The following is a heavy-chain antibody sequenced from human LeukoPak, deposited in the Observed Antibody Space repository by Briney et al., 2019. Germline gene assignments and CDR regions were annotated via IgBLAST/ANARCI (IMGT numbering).Heavy chain of an antibody. CDR3: ARARLQWEVRYPRFDS. Sequence: GGSLRLSCSASGFAFSTYAMHWVRQAPGKGLEWVAVISYDGSYKDYRDPVKGRFTLSRDNSKSTVFLEMSSLRAEDTAVYHCARARLQWEVRYPRFDSWGQGTLVTVS. CDR1: GFAFSTYA. V-gene: IGHV3-30*03. CDR2: ISYDGSYK. J-gene: IGHJ4*02. D-gene: IGHD1-26*01.